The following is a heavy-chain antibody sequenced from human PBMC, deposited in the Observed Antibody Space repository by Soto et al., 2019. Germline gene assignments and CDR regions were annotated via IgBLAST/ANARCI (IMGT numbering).Heavy chain of an antibody. CDR3: HTSGSVKIAAAEYYFDY. CDR2: IYYSGST. Sequence: QVQLQESGPGLVKPSQTLSLTCTVSGGSISSGGYYWSWIRQHPGKGLEWIGYIYYSGSTYYNPSLKSRVTISVDTSKNQFSLKLSSVTAADTAVYYCHTSGSVKIAAAEYYFDYWGQGSLVTVSS. J-gene: IGHJ4*02. CDR1: GGSISSGGYY. D-gene: IGHD6-13*01. V-gene: IGHV4-31*03.